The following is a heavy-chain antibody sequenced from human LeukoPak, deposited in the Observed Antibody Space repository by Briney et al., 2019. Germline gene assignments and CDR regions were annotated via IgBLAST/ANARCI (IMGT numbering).Heavy chain of an antibody. CDR3: ARSRNDYGDPIDY. V-gene: IGHV1-69*04. CDR2: IIPILGIA. Sequence: SVKVSCKASGGTFSSYAISWVRQAPGQGLEWMGRIIPILGIANYAQKFQGRVTITADKSTSAAYMELSSLRSEDTAVYYCARSRNDYGDPIDYWGQGTLVTVSS. CDR1: GGTFSSYA. D-gene: IGHD4-17*01. J-gene: IGHJ4*02.